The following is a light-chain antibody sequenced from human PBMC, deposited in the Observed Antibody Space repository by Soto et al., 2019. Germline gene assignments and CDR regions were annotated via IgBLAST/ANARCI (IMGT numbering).Light chain of an antibody. CDR1: QSVSSN. J-gene: IGKJ2*01. CDR3: QQYNNWHT. V-gene: IGKV3-15*01. CDR2: GAS. Sequence: EIVMTQSPATLSVSPGERATLSCRASQSVSSNLAWYQQKPGQAPRLLIYGASTRATGIPARFSGSGSGTEFTLTISSLQSEDFAVYYCQQYNNWHTFGPGTKLELK.